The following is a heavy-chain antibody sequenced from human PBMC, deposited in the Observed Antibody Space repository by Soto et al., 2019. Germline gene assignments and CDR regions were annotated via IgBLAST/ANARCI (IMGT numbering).Heavy chain of an antibody. CDR3: TRLAGDHVAFLLDGMDD. D-gene: IGHD2-21*01. V-gene: IGHV3-74*01. CDR2: MKSVGTIT. CDR1: GFTFSTYW. J-gene: IGHJ6*02. Sequence: DVQLVESGGTLVQPGGHLRLSCAAYGFTFSTYWMNWVRQVPGKGLVWLAGMKSVGTITNYADSVKGRFTISRDNVKNTLSLQMSCLRGEDTAVYYCTRLAGDHVAFLLDGMDDGGRGTTVTVSS.